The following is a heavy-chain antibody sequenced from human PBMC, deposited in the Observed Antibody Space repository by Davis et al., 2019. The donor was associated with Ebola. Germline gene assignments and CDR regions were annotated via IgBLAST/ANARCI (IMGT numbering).Heavy chain of an antibody. Sequence: GESLKISCAASGLTFTNSWINGVRQAPGKGLSWVSRLDKDGGGTSYADSVKGGFTISRDNAKNTVYLKMISLRADDTAVYYCATVFDYWGQGILVTVSS. V-gene: IGHV3-74*01. CDR2: LDKDGGGT. CDR1: GLTFTNSW. CDR3: ATVFDY. J-gene: IGHJ4*02.